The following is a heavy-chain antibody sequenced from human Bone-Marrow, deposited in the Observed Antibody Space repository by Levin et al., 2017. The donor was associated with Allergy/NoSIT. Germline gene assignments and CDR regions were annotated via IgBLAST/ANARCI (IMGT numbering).Heavy chain of an antibody. Sequence: AAGMPFKYIWMNWVRQAPGKGLEWIGRIKGEGESETTDDAGPLKGRFTMSRDESRNAVYLQMNSMRTEDTGVYYCTTEISDYGDYWGQGTLVTVPS. CDR1: GMPFKYIW. D-gene: IGHD4-17*01. V-gene: IGHV3-15*01. CDR3: TTEISDYGDY. J-gene: IGHJ4*02. CDR2: IKGEGESETT.